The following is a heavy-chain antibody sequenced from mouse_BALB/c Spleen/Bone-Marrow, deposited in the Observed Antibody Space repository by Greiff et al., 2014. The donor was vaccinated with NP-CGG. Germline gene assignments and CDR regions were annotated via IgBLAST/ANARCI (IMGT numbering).Heavy chain of an antibody. CDR2: SNPGSGGT. J-gene: IGHJ3*01. CDR3: ARETVRGFAY. D-gene: IGHD3-2*01. V-gene: IGHV1-54*01. CDR1: GYAFTNYL. Sequence: VQLQQSGAELVRPGTSVKVSCKASGYAFTNYLIEWIKQRPGQGLEWIGVSNPGSGGTNYNEKFKGKATLTADKSSSIAYMQLSSLTSDDSAVYFCARETVRGFAYWGQGTLVTVSA.